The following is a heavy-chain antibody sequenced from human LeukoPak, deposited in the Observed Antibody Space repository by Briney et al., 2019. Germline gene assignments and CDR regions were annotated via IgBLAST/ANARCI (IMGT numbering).Heavy chain of an antibody. V-gene: IGHV3-48*01. Sequence: GGSLRLSCAASGFTFSTYSMDWVRQAPGKGLEWVSFISSTGSTIYYADSVKGRFTISRDNAKNSLYLQMNSLRAEDTAVYYCAREVSYYDSSGYPPIDWFDPWGQGTLVTVSS. CDR1: GFTFSTYS. J-gene: IGHJ5*02. CDR3: AREVSYYDSSGYPPIDWFDP. D-gene: IGHD3-22*01. CDR2: ISSTGSTI.